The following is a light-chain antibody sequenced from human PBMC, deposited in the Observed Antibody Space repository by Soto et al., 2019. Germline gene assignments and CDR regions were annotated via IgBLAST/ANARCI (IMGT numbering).Light chain of an antibody. Sequence: ELVLTQSPGTLSLSAGERATLSCRVGHSVSSGYLAWYQQKPGQAPRLLIYSASSRATGIPDRFSGSGSGADYTLNISRLEPEDSAIYYCQQYGYSFWTFGQGTKVDI. CDR1: HSVSSGY. CDR2: SAS. J-gene: IGKJ1*01. CDR3: QQYGYSFWT. V-gene: IGKV3-20*01.